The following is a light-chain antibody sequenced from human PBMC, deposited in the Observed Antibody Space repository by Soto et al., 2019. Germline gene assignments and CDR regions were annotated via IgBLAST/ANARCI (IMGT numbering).Light chain of an antibody. CDR3: QQSDNVPLT. CDR2: EAS. Sequence: DIQMTQSPSSLSASVGDRVTITCQASQDITNDLNWYQQKPGKAPKVLIYEASNLKTGVPSRFSGSGSGTDFTFPISRLQPEDIATYFCQQSDNVPLTFCGGTKVEIK. V-gene: IGKV1-33*01. CDR1: QDITND. J-gene: IGKJ4*01.